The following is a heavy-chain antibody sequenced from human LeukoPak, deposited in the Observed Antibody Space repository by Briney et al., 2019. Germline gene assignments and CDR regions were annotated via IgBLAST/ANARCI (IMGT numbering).Heavy chain of an antibody. Sequence: PGGSLRLSCAASGFTVSNNYMSWVRQAPGKGLEWVSISYSDSNTNYADSVKGRFTTSGDTSQNTLSLQMNSLRAEDTAVYYCVRKNRDFNAAFDIWGQGTVVTVSS. V-gene: IGHV3-53*01. D-gene: IGHD1-14*01. J-gene: IGHJ3*02. CDR2: SYSDSNT. CDR3: VRKNRDFNAAFDI. CDR1: GFTVSNNY.